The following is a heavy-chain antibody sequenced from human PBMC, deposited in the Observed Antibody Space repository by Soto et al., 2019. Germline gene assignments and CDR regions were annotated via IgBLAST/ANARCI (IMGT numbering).Heavy chain of an antibody. CDR2: ISGSGGST. Sequence: GVSLGLSCTASGFTFSSYAMSWVRHAPGKGLEWVSAISGSGGSTYYADSVKGRFAISRDNSKNTLYLQMNSLKTEDTAVYYCTTDLTMVRGVIKGPNWFDPWGQGTLVTVSS. D-gene: IGHD3-10*01. CDR1: GFTFSSYA. V-gene: IGHV3-23*01. J-gene: IGHJ5*02. CDR3: TTDLTMVRGVIKGPNWFDP.